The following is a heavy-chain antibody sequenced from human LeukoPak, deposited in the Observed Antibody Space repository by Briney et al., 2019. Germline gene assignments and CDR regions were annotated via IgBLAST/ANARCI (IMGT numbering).Heavy chain of an antibody. CDR1: GGSISGYY. Sequence: SETLSLTCTVSGGSISGYYWSWLRQPPGKGLEWIGYIFYSGSTTYNPSLKSRVTISQDTSKNQVSLMLSSVTAADTAVYCARALQNYYYGMDVWGQGTSVTVSS. CDR2: IFYSGST. CDR3: ARALQNYYYGMDV. J-gene: IGHJ6*02. V-gene: IGHV4-59*01.